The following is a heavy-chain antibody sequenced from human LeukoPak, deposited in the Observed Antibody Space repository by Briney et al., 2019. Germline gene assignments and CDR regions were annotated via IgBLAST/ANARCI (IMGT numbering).Heavy chain of an antibody. CDR1: GGSISSRY. CDR3: ARSGIDYGDYVGVFWFDP. Sequence: SETLSLTCTVSGGSISSRYWSWIRQPPGKGLEWIGYIYYSGSTYYNPSLKSRVTISVDTSKNQFSLKLSSVTAADTAVYYCARSGIDYGDYVGVFWFDPWGQGTLVTVSS. CDR2: IYYSGST. V-gene: IGHV4-59*08. J-gene: IGHJ5*02. D-gene: IGHD4-17*01.